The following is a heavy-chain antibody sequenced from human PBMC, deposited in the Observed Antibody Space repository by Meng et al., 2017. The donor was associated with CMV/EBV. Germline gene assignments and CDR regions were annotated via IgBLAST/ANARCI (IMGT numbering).Heavy chain of an antibody. J-gene: IGHJ6*02. CDR1: GYTFTSYE. D-gene: IGHD2-15*01. V-gene: IGHV1-8*03. CDR3: ARVRELQAATLYYYYYGMDV. CDR2: MNPNSGNT. Sequence: ASVKVSCKASGYTFTSYEINWVRQATGQGLEWMGWMNPNSGNTGYAQKFQGRVTITRNTSISTAYMELSSLRSEDTAVYYCARVRELQAATLYYYYYGMDVWGQGTTVTVSS.